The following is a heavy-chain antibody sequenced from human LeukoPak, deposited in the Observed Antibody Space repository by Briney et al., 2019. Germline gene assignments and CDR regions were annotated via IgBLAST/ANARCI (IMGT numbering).Heavy chain of an antibody. CDR2: ISAYNGNT. J-gene: IGHJ6*02. D-gene: IGHD2-15*01. Sequence: ASVKVSCKASGYTFTSYGISWVRQAPGQGLEWMGWISAYNGNTNYAQKLQGRVTMTTDTSTSTAYMELRSLRSDDTAVYYCARLIVVVVAAPDYYGMDVWGQGTTVTVSS. CDR1: GYTFTSYG. V-gene: IGHV1-18*01. CDR3: ARLIVVVVAAPDYYGMDV.